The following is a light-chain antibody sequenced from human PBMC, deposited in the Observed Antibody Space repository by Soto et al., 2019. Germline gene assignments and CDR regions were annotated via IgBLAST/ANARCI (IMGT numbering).Light chain of an antibody. CDR3: QQYHIHST. CDR2: KAS. V-gene: IGKV1-5*03. CDR1: QSVSNW. J-gene: IGKJ2*01. Sequence: DIQMTQSPSTLSASVGARVSITCRASQSVSNWVAWYQLKPGKVPKLLIHKASNLQSGVPSRFSGSGSGADFTLTISSLQPDDSATYSCQQYHIHSTFGQGTKLEIK.